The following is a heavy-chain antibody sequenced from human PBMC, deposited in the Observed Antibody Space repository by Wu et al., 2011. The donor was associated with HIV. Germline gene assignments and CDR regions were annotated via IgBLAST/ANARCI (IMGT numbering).Heavy chain of an antibody. V-gene: IGHV1-18*01. CDR2: INPYNGNT. J-gene: IGHJ6*02. CDR3: ARLSMVRGVIITLDYYYGMDV. Sequence: QVQRGGSLELKVKKPGASVKVSCKASGYTFTNFGISWVRQAPGQGLEWMAWINPYNGNTNYAQKLQGRVTMTTDTSTSTAYMELRSLRSDDTAVYYCARLSMVRGVIITLDYYYGMDVWGQGTTVTVSS. D-gene: IGHD3-10*01. CDR1: GYTFTNFG.